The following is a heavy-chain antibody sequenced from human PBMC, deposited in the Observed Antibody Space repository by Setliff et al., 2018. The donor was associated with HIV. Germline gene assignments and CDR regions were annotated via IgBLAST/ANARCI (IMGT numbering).Heavy chain of an antibody. CDR3: ARRIQLRDSSGRSCWTFDI. CDR2: LHYTGTT. CDR1: GASINSGSHN. Sequence: SETLSLTCTVSGASINSGSHNWGWIRQPPGMGLEWIATLHYTGTTYYNPSLKSRVTISTDTSKNQFSLKLSSVTAADTAVYYCARRIQLRDSSGRSCWTFDIWGQGTMVTVSS. D-gene: IGHD2-15*01. V-gene: IGHV4-39*01. J-gene: IGHJ3*02.